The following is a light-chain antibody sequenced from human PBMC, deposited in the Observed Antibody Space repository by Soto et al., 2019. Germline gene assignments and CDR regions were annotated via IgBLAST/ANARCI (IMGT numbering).Light chain of an antibody. Sequence: QLVLAQSPSASASLGASDKLTCTLSSGHRTYAIAWHQQQPEKGPRYLMKLNSDGSHTKGDGIPERFSGSSSGAERYLSISSLHSEYEADYYCQSWDTGIHRVFGGGTKVTVL. CDR1: SGHRTYA. V-gene: IGLV4-69*01. CDR3: QSWDTGIHRV. J-gene: IGLJ2*01. CDR2: LNSDGSH.